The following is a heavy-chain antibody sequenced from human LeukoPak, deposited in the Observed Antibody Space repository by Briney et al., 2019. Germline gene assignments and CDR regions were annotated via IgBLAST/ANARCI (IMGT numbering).Heavy chain of an antibody. D-gene: IGHD2-15*01. CDR1: RGSINNDY. CDR3: ARGRYCSADICSGGDAFDI. V-gene: IGHV4-4*07. Sequence: SETLSLTCTVSRGSINNDYGSWSRQPAGKGLEGIRRIYTRGSTNYNPSLKSRVTLSVDTSKNQFTLKLSSVTPAATAVYSCARGRYCSADICSGGDAFDIWGQGTMVSVSS. J-gene: IGHJ3*02. CDR2: IYTRGST.